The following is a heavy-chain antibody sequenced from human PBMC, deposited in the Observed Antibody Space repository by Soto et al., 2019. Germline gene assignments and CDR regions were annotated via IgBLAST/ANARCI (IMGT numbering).Heavy chain of an antibody. D-gene: IGHD6-6*01. Sequence: GGSLRLSCAASGFTFSSYWMHWVRQAPGKGLVWVSRINSDGSSTSYADSVKGRFTISRDNAKNTLYLQMNSLRAEDTAVYYCAREPVGRLVTYYYYGMDVWGQGTTVTVSS. CDR3: AREPVGRLVTYYYYGMDV. J-gene: IGHJ6*02. CDR1: GFTFSSYW. V-gene: IGHV3-74*01. CDR2: INSDGSST.